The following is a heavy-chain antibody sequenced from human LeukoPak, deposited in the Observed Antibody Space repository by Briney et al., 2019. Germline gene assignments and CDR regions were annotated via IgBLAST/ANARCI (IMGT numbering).Heavy chain of an antibody. J-gene: IGHJ4*02. CDR3: ARGGYSYGPRFDY. D-gene: IGHD5-18*01. V-gene: IGHV3-21*01. CDR2: ISSSSSYI. CDR1: GFTFSDVW. Sequence: PGGSLRLSCAASGFTFSDVWMSWVRQAPGKGLEWVSSISSSSSYIYYADSVKGRFTISRDNAKNSLYLQMNSLRAEDTAVYYCARGGYSYGPRFDYWGQGTLVTVSS.